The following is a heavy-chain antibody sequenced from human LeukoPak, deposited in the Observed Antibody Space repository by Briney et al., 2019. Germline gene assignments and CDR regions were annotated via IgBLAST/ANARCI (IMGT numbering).Heavy chain of an antibody. CDR3: AKGSTRGGDIVVVPGALNY. CDR2: INPNSGGT. V-gene: IGHV1-2*02. D-gene: IGHD2-2*01. J-gene: IGHJ4*02. CDR1: GYTFTGYY. Sequence: ASVKVSCKASGYTFTGYYMHWVRQAPGQGLEWMGWINPNSGGTNYAQKFQGRVTMTRDTSISTAYMELSRLRSDDTAVYYCAKGSTRGGDIVVVPGALNYWGQGTLVTVSS.